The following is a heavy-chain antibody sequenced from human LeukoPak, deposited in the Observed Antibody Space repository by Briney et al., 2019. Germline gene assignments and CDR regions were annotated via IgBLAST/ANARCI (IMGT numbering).Heavy chain of an antibody. CDR3: ARYDYGGNYDY. J-gene: IGHJ4*02. CDR2: IYSGGST. CDR1: GFTVSRKY. Sequence: GGSLKLSWEASGFTVSRKYMSWVRQDAGKGLEWVSVIYSGGSTYYAGSVKRRFTISRHNSKNTLYLQMNSLRAEDTAVYYCARYDYGGNYDYWGQGTLVTVSS. D-gene: IGHD4-23*01. V-gene: IGHV3-53*04.